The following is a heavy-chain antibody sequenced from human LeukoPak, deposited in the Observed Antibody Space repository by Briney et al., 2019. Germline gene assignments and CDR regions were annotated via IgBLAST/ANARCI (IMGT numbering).Heavy chain of an antibody. CDR3: ARGVGAHYYFDY. Sequence: ASVKVSCKASGGTFSSYAISWVRQAPGQGLEWMGGIIPIFGTANYAQKFQGRVTITTDESTSTAYMELSSLRSKDTAVYYCARGVGAHYYFDYWGQGTLVTVSS. J-gene: IGHJ4*02. D-gene: IGHD1-26*01. CDR1: GGTFSSYA. CDR2: IIPIFGTA. V-gene: IGHV1-69*05.